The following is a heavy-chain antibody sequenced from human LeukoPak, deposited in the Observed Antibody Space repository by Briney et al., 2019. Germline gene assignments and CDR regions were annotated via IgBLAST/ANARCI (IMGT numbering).Heavy chain of an antibody. Sequence: LGESLKISCMGSGYSFTSYWIGWVRQMPGKGLEWMGIIYPGDSDSRYSPSFQGQVTISADKSISTAYLQWGSLKASDSAMYYCARRGYCGGDCYLDYWGQGTLVTVSS. CDR1: GYSFTSYW. J-gene: IGHJ4*02. D-gene: IGHD2-21*02. CDR2: IYPGDSDS. CDR3: ARRGYCGGDCYLDY. V-gene: IGHV5-51*01.